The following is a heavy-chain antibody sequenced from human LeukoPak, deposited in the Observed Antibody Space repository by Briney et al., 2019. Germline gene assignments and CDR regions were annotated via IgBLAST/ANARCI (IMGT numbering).Heavy chain of an antibody. D-gene: IGHD6-19*01. CDR2: IFHSGTT. CDR1: GGSISSVNW. Sequence: SETLSLTCAVSGGSISSVNWWSWVRQLPGKGLEWIGKIFHSGTTDYNPSLKSRVTMSVDKSKNQFSLKLRSVTAADTAVYYCARLIGYASGWYLDFWGQGALATVSS. V-gene: IGHV4-4*02. J-gene: IGHJ4*02. CDR3: ARLIGYASGWYLDF.